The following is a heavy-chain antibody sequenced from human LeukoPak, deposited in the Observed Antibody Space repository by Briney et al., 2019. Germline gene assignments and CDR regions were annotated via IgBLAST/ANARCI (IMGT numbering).Heavy chain of an antibody. J-gene: IGHJ6*03. V-gene: IGHV3-11*04. CDR1: GFTFSDYY. D-gene: IGHD3-3*01. Sequence: NPGGSLRLSCAASGFTFSDYYMSWIRQAPGKGLEWVSYISSSGSTIYYADSVKGRFTISRDNAKNSLYLQMNSLRAEDTAVYYCARDRPYYDFWSGYPETYYMDVWGKGTTVTVSS. CDR3: ARDRPYYDFWSGYPETYYMDV. CDR2: ISSSGSTI.